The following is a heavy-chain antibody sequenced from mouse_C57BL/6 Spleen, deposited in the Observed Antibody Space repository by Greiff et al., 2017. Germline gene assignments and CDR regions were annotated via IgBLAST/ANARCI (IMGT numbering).Heavy chain of an antibody. CDR3: ARGYDGSSSYGY. J-gene: IGHJ2*01. D-gene: IGHD1-1*01. CDR2: FHPYNDDT. CDR1: GYTFTTYP. V-gene: IGHV1-47*01. Sequence: QVQLKQSGAELVKPGASVKMSCKASGYTFTTYPIEWMKQNHGKSLEWIGNFHPYNDDTKYNEKFKGKATWTVEKSSSTVYLELSRLTSDDSSVYYCARGYDGSSSYGYWGQGTTLTVSS.